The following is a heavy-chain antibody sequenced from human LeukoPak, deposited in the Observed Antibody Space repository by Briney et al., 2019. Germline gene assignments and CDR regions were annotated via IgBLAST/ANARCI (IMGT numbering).Heavy chain of an antibody. J-gene: IGHJ4*02. CDR1: GFTFSSYA. CDR3: AKTPYYDSSGYYSHYFDY. Sequence: GGSLRLSCAASGFTFSSYAMSWVRQAPGKGLEWVSAISGSGGSTYYADSVKGRFTISRDNSKNTLYLQMNSLRAEDTAVYYCAKTPYYDSSGYYSHYFDYWGQGTPVTVSS. D-gene: IGHD3-22*01. CDR2: ISGSGGST. V-gene: IGHV3-23*01.